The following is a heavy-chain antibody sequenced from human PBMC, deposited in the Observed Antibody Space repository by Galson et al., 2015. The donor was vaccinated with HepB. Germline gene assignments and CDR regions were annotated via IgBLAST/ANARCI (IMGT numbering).Heavy chain of an antibody. J-gene: IGHJ4*02. CDR3: ARRSYFDWFRGYYFDY. CDR1: GGSFSGYY. D-gene: IGHD3-9*01. CDR2: INHSGST. V-gene: IGHV4-34*01. Sequence: SETMSLTCAVYGGSFSGYYWSWIRQPPGKGLEWIGEINHSGSTNYNPSLKSRVTISVDTSKNQFSLKLSSVTAADTAVYYCARRSYFDWFRGYYFDYWGQGTLVTVSS.